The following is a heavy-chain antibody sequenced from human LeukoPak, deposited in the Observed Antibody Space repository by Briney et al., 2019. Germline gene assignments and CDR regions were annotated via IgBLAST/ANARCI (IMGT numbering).Heavy chain of an antibody. CDR2: IYYSGST. V-gene: IGHV4-59*12. Sequence: PSETLPLTCTASGDSMSSYYWSWIRQPPGKGLEWIGHIYYSGSTDYNPSLKSRLTISVDTSKNQFSLQLSSVTAADTAVYFCARDSMRSYLDYWGQGTLVTVSS. CDR1: GDSMSSYY. D-gene: IGHD3-16*02. J-gene: IGHJ4*02. CDR3: ARDSMRSYLDY.